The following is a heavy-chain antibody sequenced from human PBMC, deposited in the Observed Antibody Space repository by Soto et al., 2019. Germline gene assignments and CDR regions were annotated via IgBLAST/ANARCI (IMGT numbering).Heavy chain of an antibody. CDR1: GGSISSSSYY. Sequence: SETLSLTCTVSGGSISSSSYYWGWIRQPPGKGLEWIGSIYYSGSTYYNPSLKSRVTISVDTSKSQFSLKLSSVTAADTAVYYCARRQTMVRGVRGYYYGMDVWGQGATVTVSS. J-gene: IGHJ6*02. D-gene: IGHD3-10*01. CDR2: IYYSGST. CDR3: ARRQTMVRGVRGYYYGMDV. V-gene: IGHV4-39*01.